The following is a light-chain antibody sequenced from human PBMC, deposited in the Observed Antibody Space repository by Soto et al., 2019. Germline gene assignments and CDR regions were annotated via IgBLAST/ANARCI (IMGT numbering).Light chain of an antibody. CDR3: SSYAGSSNV. Sequence: QPVLTQPPSASGTPGQRVTISCSGSSSNIGSNTVNWYQQLPGTAPKLLIYSNNQRPSGVPDRFSGSKSGNTASLTVSGLQAEDEADYYCSSYAGSSNVFGTGTKLTVL. J-gene: IGLJ1*01. CDR2: SNN. V-gene: IGLV1-44*01. CDR1: SSNIGSNT.